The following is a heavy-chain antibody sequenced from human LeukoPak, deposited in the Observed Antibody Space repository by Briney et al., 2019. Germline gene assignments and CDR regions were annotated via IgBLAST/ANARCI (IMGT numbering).Heavy chain of an antibody. D-gene: IGHD2-2*02. CDR2: IYYSGST. CDR3: ARIEGYCSSTSCYNSWFDP. V-gene: IGHV4-59*08. CDR1: GGSISSYY. J-gene: IGHJ5*02. Sequence: SETLSLTCTVSGGSISSYYWSWIRQPPGKGLEWIGYIYYSGSTNYNPSLKSRVTISVDTSKNQFSLKLSSVTAADTAVYYCARIEGYCSSTSCYNSWFDPWGQGTLVTVSS.